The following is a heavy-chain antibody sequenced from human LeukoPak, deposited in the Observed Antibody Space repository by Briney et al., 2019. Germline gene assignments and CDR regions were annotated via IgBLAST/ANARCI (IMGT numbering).Heavy chain of an antibody. J-gene: IGHJ4*02. CDR1: GYSFINYW. D-gene: IGHD2-21*02. V-gene: IGHV5-51*01. CDR3: AIPPGYCGNDCSFDH. Sequence: GGSLQISGEGTGYSFINYWIGGVRQLPGKGLEGMGIIYPGDYETRYSPSFQALVTISVDKSISTAYLQWSSLKASDTAMYYCAIPPGYCGNDCSFDHWGQGTLVTVSS. CDR2: IYPGDYET.